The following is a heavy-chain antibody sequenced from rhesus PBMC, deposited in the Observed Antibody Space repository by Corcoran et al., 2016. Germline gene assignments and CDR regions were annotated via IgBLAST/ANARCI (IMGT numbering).Heavy chain of an antibody. CDR3: AREGWTSYGLDS. D-gene: IGHD1-1*01. J-gene: IGHJ6*01. V-gene: IGHV4-173*01. CDR1: GGSISSNW. CDR2: ISGRGGSP. Sequence: QLQLQESGPGLVKPSETLSLTCAVSGGSISSNWWSWIRQPPGKGLEWIGHISGRGGSPSYNPSLKSRVTISKDTSKNQLSLNLVSVTAADTAVYYCAREGWTSYGLDSWGQGVVVTVSS.